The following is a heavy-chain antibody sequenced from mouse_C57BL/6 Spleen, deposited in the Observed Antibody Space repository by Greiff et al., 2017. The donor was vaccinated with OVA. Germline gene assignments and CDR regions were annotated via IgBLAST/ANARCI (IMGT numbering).Heavy chain of an antibody. CDR2: INYDGSST. V-gene: IGHV5-16*01. CDR1: GFTFSDYY. Sequence: EVKLMESEGGLVQPGSSMKLSCTASGFTFSDYYMAWVRQVPEKGLEWVANINYDGSSTYYLDSLKSRFIISRDNAKNILYLQMSSLKSEDTATYYCARDMIDYYGSSYYAMDYWGQGTSVTVSS. D-gene: IGHD1-1*01. CDR3: ARDMIDYYGSSYYAMDY. J-gene: IGHJ4*01.